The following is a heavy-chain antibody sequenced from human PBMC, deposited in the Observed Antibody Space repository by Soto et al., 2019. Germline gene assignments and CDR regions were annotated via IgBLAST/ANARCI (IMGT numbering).Heavy chain of an antibody. D-gene: IGHD6-13*01. V-gene: IGHV1-2*04. J-gene: IGHJ4*02. CDR2: INPNSGGT. CDR3: ARPRIAAAGNYFAY. Sequence: QVQLVQSGAEVKKPGASVKVSCKASGYTFTGYYMHWVRQAPGQGLEWMGWINPNSGGTKYAQKCQGWVTMTRDTYISTAYMELSRLRSDDPAVYYCARPRIAAAGNYFAYCGQGTLVTVSS. CDR1: GYTFTGYY.